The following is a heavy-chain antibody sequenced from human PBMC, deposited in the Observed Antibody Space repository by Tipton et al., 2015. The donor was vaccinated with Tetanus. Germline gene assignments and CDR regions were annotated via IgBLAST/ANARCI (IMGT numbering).Heavy chain of an antibody. D-gene: IGHD3-22*01. CDR1: GGTFSSYA. Sequence: QVQLVQSGAEVKKPGSSVKVSCKASGGTFSSYAISWVRQAPGQGLEWMGGIIPIFGTANYAQKFQGRVTITADESTSTAYMELSSLRSEDTAVYSCASHDYYDSSGFFVVPDYYYYYGMDVWGQGTTVTVSS. CDR2: IIPIFGTA. V-gene: IGHV1-69*01. J-gene: IGHJ6*02. CDR3: ASHDYYDSSGFFVVPDYYYYYGMDV.